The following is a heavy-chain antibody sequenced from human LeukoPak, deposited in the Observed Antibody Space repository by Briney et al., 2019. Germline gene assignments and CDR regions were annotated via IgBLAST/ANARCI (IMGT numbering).Heavy chain of an antibody. CDR3: AKDSGIPARGKVEYFQD. V-gene: IGHV3-23*01. J-gene: IGHJ1*01. D-gene: IGHD6-13*01. CDR2: ISGGGTST. CDR1: GFTFSNAW. Sequence: PGGSLRLSCAASGFTFSNAWMNWVRQAPGKGLEWVSNISGGGTSTYYTDSVKGRFTVSRDNAKNTVYLQMNNLRAEDTAVYYCAKDSGIPARGKVEYFQDWGQGTLVTVSS.